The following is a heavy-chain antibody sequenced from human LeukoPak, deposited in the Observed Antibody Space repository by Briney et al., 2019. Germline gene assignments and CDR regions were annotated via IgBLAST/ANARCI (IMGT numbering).Heavy chain of an antibody. J-gene: IGHJ4*02. CDR2: ISSSSYR. Sequence: GGSLRLSCAASGFTFSDYYMSWIRQAPGKGLEWVSYISSSSYRNYADSVKGRFTISRDNAKNSLYLQMNSLRAEDTAVYYCARDGSGSRNRAVDYWGQGTLVTVSS. CDR3: ARDGSGSRNRAVDY. D-gene: IGHD3-10*01. CDR1: GFTFSDYY. V-gene: IGHV3-11*05.